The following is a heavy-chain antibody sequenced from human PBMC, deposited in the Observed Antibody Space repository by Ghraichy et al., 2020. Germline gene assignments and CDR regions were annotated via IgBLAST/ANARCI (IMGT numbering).Heavy chain of an antibody. V-gene: IGHV4-30-4*01. D-gene: IGHD1-26*01. Sequence: SETLSLTCTVSGGSISSGDYYWSWIRQPPGKGLEWIGYIYYSGSTCYNPSLKSRVTISVDTSKNQFSLKLSSVTAADTAVYYCARDPGGYGMDVWGQGTTVTVSS. J-gene: IGHJ6*02. CDR2: IYYSGST. CDR1: GGSISSGDYY. CDR3: ARDPGGYGMDV.